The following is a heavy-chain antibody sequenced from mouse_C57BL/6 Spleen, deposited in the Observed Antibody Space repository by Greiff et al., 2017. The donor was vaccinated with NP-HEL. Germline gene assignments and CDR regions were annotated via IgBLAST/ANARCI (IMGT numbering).Heavy chain of an antibody. Sequence: QVQLQQSGAELVRPGASVTLSCKASGYTFTDYEMHWVKQTPVHGLEWIGAIDPETGGTAYNQKFKGKAILTADKSSSTAYMELRSLTSEDSAVYYCTRAYSNYGFFDYWGQGTTLTVSS. CDR2: IDPETGGT. J-gene: IGHJ2*01. CDR3: TRAYSNYGFFDY. D-gene: IGHD2-5*01. CDR1: GYTFTDYE. V-gene: IGHV1-15*01.